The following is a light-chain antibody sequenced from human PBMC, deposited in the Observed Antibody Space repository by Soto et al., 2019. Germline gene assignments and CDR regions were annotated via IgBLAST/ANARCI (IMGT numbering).Light chain of an antibody. Sequence: DIHMTQSPSAMSASLGDRVTITCRARQGISNSLAWFQQKPGRVPKRLIYGASTLQSWAPSKLSGSAARAAFTLTSSSPQPEHFATYSWLQDNCYPFPFGGGTKVEIK. J-gene: IGKJ4*01. CDR3: LQDNCYPFP. CDR1: QGISNS. CDR2: GAS. V-gene: IGKV1-17*03.